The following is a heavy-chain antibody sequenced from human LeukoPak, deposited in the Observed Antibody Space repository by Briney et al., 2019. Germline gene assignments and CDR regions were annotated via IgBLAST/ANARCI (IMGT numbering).Heavy chain of an antibody. CDR3: AKRAFIAAPSWWDY. D-gene: IGHD6-13*01. CDR1: GFTFSSCD. J-gene: IGHJ4*02. CDR2: ISGSGGST. V-gene: IGHV3-23*01. Sequence: GGSLRLSSADSGFTFSSCDMSWVRQAPGKGLEWMSAISGSGGSTYYADSVKGRFTISRDNSKNTLYLQMNSLRAEDTAVYYCAKRAFIAAPSWWDYWGQGTLVTVSS.